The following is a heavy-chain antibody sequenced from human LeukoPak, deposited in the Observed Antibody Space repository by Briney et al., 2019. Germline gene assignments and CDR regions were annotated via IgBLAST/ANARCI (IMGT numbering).Heavy chain of an antibody. J-gene: IGHJ4*02. V-gene: IGHV3-23*01. CDR1: GFTFSTYA. CDR2: ISGSGGNT. Sequence: GGSLRLSCAASGFTFSTYAMSWVRQAPGKGLEWVSTISGSGGNTYYEDSVKGRFTISRDNPKNTLNLQMNSLRAEDTAAYYCAKDEVVGATSDCWGQGTLVTVSS. D-gene: IGHD1-26*01. CDR3: AKDEVVGATSDC.